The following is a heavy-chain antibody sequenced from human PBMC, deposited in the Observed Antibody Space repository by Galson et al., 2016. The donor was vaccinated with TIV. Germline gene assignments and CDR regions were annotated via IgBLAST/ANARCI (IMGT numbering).Heavy chain of an antibody. CDR3: ARVNWARAFDY. CDR2: FNPDSGAT. V-gene: IGHV1-2*02. D-gene: IGHD7-27*01. CDR1: GYIFINYY. J-gene: IGHJ4*02. Sequence: SVKVSCKASGYIFINYYIHWVRQAPGQGLEWLGWFNPDSGATQYAQKFQGRVTMTRDTSISTVYMELRRLISDDTAVYYCARVNWARAFDYWGQGTQVTVSS.